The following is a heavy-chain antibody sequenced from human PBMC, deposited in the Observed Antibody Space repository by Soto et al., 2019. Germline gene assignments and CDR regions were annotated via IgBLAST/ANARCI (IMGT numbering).Heavy chain of an antibody. CDR3: ARVRRDYGDYVDWYFDL. D-gene: IGHD4-17*01. CDR1: GGSISSYY. J-gene: IGHJ2*01. CDR2: IYYSGST. V-gene: IGHV4-59*01. Sequence: QVQLQESGPGLVKPSETLSLTCTVSGGSISSYYWSWIRQPPGKGLEWIGYIYYSGSTNYNPSLKSLVTISVDTSKNQFSLKLSSVTAADTAVYYCARVRRDYGDYVDWYFDLWGRGTLVTVSS.